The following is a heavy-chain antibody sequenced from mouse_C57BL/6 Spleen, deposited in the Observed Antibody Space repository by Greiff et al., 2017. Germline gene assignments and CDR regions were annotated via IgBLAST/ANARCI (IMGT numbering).Heavy chain of an antibody. J-gene: IGHJ1*03. CDR2: ISDGGGYT. Sequence: EVKLVESGGGLVKPGGSLKLSCAASGSPFSSYAMSWVRQTPEKRLEWVETISDGGGYTYYPDNVKGRFTISRDNAKNNLYLQMSHLKSEDTAMYYCGRDRTTVVEDWYFDVWGTGTTVTVSS. V-gene: IGHV5-4*01. CDR1: GSPFSSYA. D-gene: IGHD1-1*01. CDR3: GRDRTTVVEDWYFDV.